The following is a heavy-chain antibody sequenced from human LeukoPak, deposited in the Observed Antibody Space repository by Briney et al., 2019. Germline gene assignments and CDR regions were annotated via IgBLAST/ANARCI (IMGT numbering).Heavy chain of an antibody. D-gene: IGHD1-1*01. J-gene: IGHJ4*02. CDR1: GGSIGSYY. CDR3: ARGQTGTDDY. CDR2: IYYSGST. V-gene: IGHV4-59*01. Sequence: SETLSLTCTVSGGSIGSYYWSWIRQPPGKGLEWIGYIYYSGSTNYNPSLKSRVTISVDTSKNQFSLKLSSVTAADTAVYYCARGQTGTDDYWGQGTLVTVFS.